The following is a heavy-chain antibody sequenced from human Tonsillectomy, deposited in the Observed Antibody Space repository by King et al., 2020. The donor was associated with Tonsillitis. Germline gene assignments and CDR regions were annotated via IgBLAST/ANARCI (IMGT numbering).Heavy chain of an antibody. CDR3: AKGLGHKVLGDSYYGMDD. CDR1: GFTFDDYA. CDR2: ISWNSGSI. Sequence: VQLVESGGGLVQPGRSLRLSCAASGFTFDDYAMHWVRQAPGKGLEWVSGISWNSGSIGYADSVKGRFTISRDTAKNSLYLQMNSLRTEDTAFYYCAKGLGHKVLGDSYYGMDDWGQGTTVTVSS. D-gene: IGHD3-16*01. J-gene: IGHJ6*02. V-gene: IGHV3-9*01.